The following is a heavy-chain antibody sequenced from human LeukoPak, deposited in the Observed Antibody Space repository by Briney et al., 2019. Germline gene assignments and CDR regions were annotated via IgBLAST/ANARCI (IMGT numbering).Heavy chain of an antibody. V-gene: IGHV1-46*01. J-gene: IGHJ5*02. D-gene: IGHD3-22*01. CDR3: ARDARPTPGGDYYDSWFDP. Sequence: GASVKVSCKASGYTFTSYYTHWVRQAPGQGLEWMGIINPSGGSTSYAQKFQGRVTMTRDMSTSTVYMELSSLRSEDTAVYYCARDARPTPGGDYYDSWFDPWGQGTLVTVSS. CDR2: INPSGGST. CDR1: GYTFTSYY.